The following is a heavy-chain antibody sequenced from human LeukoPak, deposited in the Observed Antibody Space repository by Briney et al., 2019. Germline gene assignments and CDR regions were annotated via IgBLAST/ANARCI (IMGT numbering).Heavy chain of an antibody. D-gene: IGHD2-15*01. CDR3: ARGLLLYWYFDL. V-gene: IGHV4-30-4*01. J-gene: IGHJ2*01. CDR2: IYYSGST. Sequence: SQTLSLTCTVSGGPISSGDYYWSWIRQPPGKGLEWIGYIYYSGSTYYNPSLKSRVTISVDTSKNQFSLKLSSVTAADTAVYYCARGLLLYWYFDLWGRGTLVTVSS. CDR1: GGPISSGDYY.